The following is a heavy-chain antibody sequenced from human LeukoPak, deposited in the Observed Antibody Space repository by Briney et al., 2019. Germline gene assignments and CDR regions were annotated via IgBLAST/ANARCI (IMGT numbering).Heavy chain of an antibody. D-gene: IGHD1-1*01. CDR2: ISGSGAST. V-gene: IGHV3-23*01. CDR1: GFSFNNYA. J-gene: IGHJ4*02. Sequence: GGSLRLSCAASGFSFNNYAMTWVRQAPGKGLEWVSLISGSGASTYYADSVRGRCTISRDNSKNTLYLQMNSLRAEDTAVYYCAKGSVEARRYFDYWGQGTLVTVSS. CDR3: AKGSVEARRYFDY.